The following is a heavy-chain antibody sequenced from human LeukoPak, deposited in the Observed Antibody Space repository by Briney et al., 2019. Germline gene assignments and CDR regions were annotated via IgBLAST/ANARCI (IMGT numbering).Heavy chain of an antibody. D-gene: IGHD3-22*01. V-gene: IGHV4-38-2*02. CDR2: IYHSGST. CDR1: GYSISNGYY. J-gene: IGHJ4*02. Sequence: SETLSLTCTVSGYSISNGYYWGWIRQPPGKGLEWIGNIYHSGSTYYNPSLKSRVTISVDTSKNQFSLKLSSVTAADTAVYYCASLYYYDSSGYKDYWGQGTLVTVSS. CDR3: ASLYYYDSSGYKDY.